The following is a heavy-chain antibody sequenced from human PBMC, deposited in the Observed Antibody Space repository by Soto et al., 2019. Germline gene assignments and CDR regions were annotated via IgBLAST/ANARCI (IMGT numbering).Heavy chain of an antibody. CDR3: ARGTWVRSAFDI. CDR2: INHSGST. V-gene: IGHV4-34*01. D-gene: IGHD3-10*01. Sequence: QVQLQQWGAGLLKPSETLSLTCAVYGGSFSGYYWSWIRQPPGKGLEWIGEINHSGSTNYNPSLKSRVTISVDTSKNQVSLKLSSVTAADTAVYYCARGTWVRSAFDIWGQGTMVTVSS. J-gene: IGHJ3*02. CDR1: GGSFSGYY.